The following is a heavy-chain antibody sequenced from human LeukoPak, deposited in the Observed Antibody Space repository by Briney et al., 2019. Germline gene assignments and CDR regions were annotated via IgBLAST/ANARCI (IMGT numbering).Heavy chain of an antibody. Sequence: ASVKVSCKASGGTFSSYAISWVRQAPGQGLEWVGGIIPIFGTANYAQKLQGRVTITADESTSTAYMELSSLRSEDTAVYYCARELVYGDSKYFDYWGQGTLVTVSS. J-gene: IGHJ4*02. CDR1: GGTFSSYA. CDR3: ARELVYGDSKYFDY. V-gene: IGHV1-69*13. CDR2: IIPIFGTA. D-gene: IGHD4-17*01.